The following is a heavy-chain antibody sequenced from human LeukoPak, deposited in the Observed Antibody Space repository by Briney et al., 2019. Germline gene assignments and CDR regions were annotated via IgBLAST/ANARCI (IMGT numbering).Heavy chain of an antibody. CDR2: IRYDGSNK. J-gene: IGHJ4*02. V-gene: IGHV3-30*02. CDR3: AKDRGYSSSFFEI. D-gene: IGHD6-13*01. CDR1: GFTFSGYG. Sequence: PGGSLRLSCAASGFTFSGYGMHWVRQAPGKGLEWVAFIRYDGSNKYYADSVKGRFTISRDNSKNTLYLQMNSLRAEDTAVYYCAKDRGYSSSFFEIWGQGTLVTVSS.